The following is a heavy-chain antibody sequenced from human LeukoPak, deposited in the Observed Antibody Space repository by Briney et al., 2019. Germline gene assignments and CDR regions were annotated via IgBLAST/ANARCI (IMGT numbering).Heavy chain of an antibody. Sequence: SETLSLTCFVSGGSINSSSYYWGWIRQPPGKGLEWIGYIYASGSTNYNPSLESRVTISLDSSRNQFSLKLNSVTAADTAVYYCARGDYYDSSGYYLNWFDPWGQGTLVTVSS. CDR2: IYASGST. V-gene: IGHV4-61*05. CDR3: ARGDYYDSSGYYLNWFDP. J-gene: IGHJ5*02. CDR1: GGSINSSSYY. D-gene: IGHD3-22*01.